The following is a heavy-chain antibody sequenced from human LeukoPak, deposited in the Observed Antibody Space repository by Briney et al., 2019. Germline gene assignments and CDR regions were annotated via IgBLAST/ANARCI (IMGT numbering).Heavy chain of an antibody. J-gene: IGHJ5*02. D-gene: IGHD4-17*01. CDR1: GFTFSNAW. CDR3: TTDNGDYGRARWFDP. Sequence: TGGSLRLSCAASGFTFSNAWMSWVRQAPGKGLEWVGRNKSKTDGGTTDYAAPVKGRFTISRDDSKNTLYLQMNSLKTEDTAVYYCTTDNGDYGRARWFDPWGQGTLVTVSS. V-gene: IGHV3-15*01. CDR2: NKSKTDGGTT.